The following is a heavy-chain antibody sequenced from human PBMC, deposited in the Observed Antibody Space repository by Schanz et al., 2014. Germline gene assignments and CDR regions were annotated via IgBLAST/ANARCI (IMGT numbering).Heavy chain of an antibody. CDR3: ARDIQYHYDTSGPVGAFDI. CDR1: GHPFTAYY. J-gene: IGHJ3*02. V-gene: IGHV1-2*06. D-gene: IGHD3-22*01. Sequence: QVQLVQSGAEVKKPGASVKVSCKASGHPFTAYYMHWVRQAPGQGLEWMGRISPNSGDTHSAQKFQGRVTMTWDRSISTAYMDLSSLRSDDTAVYYCARDIQYHYDTSGPVGAFDIWGQGTVVTVSS. CDR2: ISPNSGDT.